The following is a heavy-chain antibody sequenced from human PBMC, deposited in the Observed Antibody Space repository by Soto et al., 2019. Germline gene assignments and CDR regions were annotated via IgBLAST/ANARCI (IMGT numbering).Heavy chain of an antibody. CDR3: ARTRLLWFGEFQGAFDY. CDR1: GYTFTGYY. V-gene: IGHV1-2*04. D-gene: IGHD3-10*01. Sequence: ASVKVSCKASGYTFTGYYMHWVRQAPGQGLEWMGWINPNSGGTNYAQKFQGWVTMTRDTSISTAYMELSRLRSDDTAVYYCARTRLLWFGEFQGAFDYWGQGTLVTVSS. CDR2: INPNSGGT. J-gene: IGHJ4*02.